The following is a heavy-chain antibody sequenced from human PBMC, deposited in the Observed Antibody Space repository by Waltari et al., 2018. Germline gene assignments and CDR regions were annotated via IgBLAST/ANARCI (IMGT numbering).Heavy chain of an antibody. CDR3: ASAAYSGSSNDDAFDI. CDR2: IYHSGST. J-gene: IGHJ3*02. D-gene: IGHD1-26*01. CDR1: GYSISSGYY. V-gene: IGHV4-38-2*02. Sequence: QVQLQESGPGLVKPSETLSLTCTVSGYSISSGYYWGWIRQPPGKGLEWIGSIYHSGSTYYNPSRKSRVTISVDTSKNQFSLKLSSVTAADTAVYYCASAAYSGSSNDDAFDIWGQGTMVTVSS.